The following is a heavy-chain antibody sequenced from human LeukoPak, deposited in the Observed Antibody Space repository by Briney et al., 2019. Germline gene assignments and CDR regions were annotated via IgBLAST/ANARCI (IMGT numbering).Heavy chain of an antibody. D-gene: IGHD2-21*02. V-gene: IGHV1-69*05. J-gene: IGHJ3*02. CDR3: ARPESAPIYCGGDCYFRPDAFDI. Sequence: GASVKVSCKASGGTFSSYAISWVRQAPGQGLEWMGGTIPIFGTANYAQKFQGRVTITTDESTSTAYMELSSLRSEDTAVYYCARPESAPIYCGGDCYFRPDAFDIWGQGTMVTVSS. CDR2: TIPIFGTA. CDR1: GGTFSSYA.